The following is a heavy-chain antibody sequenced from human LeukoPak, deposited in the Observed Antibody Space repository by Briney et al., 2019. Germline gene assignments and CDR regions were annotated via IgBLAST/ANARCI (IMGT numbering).Heavy chain of an antibody. CDR1: GYTFTSYY. J-gene: IGHJ4*02. V-gene: IGHV1-46*01. CDR2: INPSGGST. D-gene: IGHD3-10*01. CDR3: ARDEFIRRYFDY. Sequence: GASVKVSCKASGYTFTSYYLHWVRQAPGQGLEWMGIINPSGGSTSYAQKFQGRVTMTRDTSTSTVYMELSSLRSEDTAVYYCARDEFIRRYFDYWGQGTLVTVSS.